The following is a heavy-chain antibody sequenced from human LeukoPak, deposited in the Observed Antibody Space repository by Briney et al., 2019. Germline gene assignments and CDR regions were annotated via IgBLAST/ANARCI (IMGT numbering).Heavy chain of an antibody. Sequence: GGSLRLSCAASGLTFSIYGMHWVRQAPGKGLAWEAVIWYDGSNKYYADSVKGRFTISRDNSKNTLYLQMNSLRAEDTAVYYCTTGPGPFGVVPRRSWGQGTLVTVSS. CDR1: GLTFSIYG. J-gene: IGHJ4*02. CDR3: TTGPGPFGVVPRRS. D-gene: IGHD3-3*01. V-gene: IGHV3-33*01. CDR2: IWYDGSNK.